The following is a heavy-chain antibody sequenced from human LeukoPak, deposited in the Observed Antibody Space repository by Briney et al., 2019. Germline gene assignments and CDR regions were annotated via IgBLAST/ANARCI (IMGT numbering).Heavy chain of an antibody. J-gene: IGHJ4*02. CDR1: GFTFSSYA. CDR3: ATACGGDCYSDY. CDR2: ISYDGSNK. Sequence: GGSLRHSCAASGFTFSSYAMHWVRQAPGKGLEWVAVISYDGSNKYYADSVKGRFTISRDNSKSTLYLQMNSLRAEDTAVYYCATACGGDCYSDYWGQGTLVTVSS. V-gene: IGHV3-30*04. D-gene: IGHD2-21*02.